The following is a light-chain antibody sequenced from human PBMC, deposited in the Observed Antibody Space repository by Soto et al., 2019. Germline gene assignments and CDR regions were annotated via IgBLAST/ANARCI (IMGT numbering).Light chain of an antibody. CDR2: DVT. CDR1: RSDVGGYNY. V-gene: IGLV2-14*01. CDR3: RSYTSSSTYV. J-gene: IGLJ1*01. Sequence: QSALTQPASVSGSPGQSITISCTGTRSDVGGYNYVYWHQQHPGKAPKLMIYDVTNRPSGVSDRFSGSKSGNTASLTISGLQAEDEADYYCRSYTSSSTYVFGAGTKLTVL.